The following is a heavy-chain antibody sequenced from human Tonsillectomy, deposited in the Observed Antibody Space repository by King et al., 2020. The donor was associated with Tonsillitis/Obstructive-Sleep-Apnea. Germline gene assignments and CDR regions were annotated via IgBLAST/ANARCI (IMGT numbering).Heavy chain of an antibody. CDR1: GYTFSRNY. Sequence: LVQSGAEVKKPGASVKVSCKASGYTFSRNYVHWVRQAPGQGLEWMGIINPSDDITTYAQKFQGRVTMTTDTSTSTVNMELSSLRAEDTAIYYCVRDDKDCRHLDYCGQGSLVSVSS. CDR3: VRDDKDCRHLDY. J-gene: IGHJ4*02. CDR2: INPSDDIT. V-gene: IGHV1-46*01. D-gene: IGHD2-15*01.